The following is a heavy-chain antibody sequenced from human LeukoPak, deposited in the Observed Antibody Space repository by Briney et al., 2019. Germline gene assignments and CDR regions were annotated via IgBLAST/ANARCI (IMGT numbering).Heavy chain of an antibody. CDR3: ATTPTSGNLAYNYYGSGSYYNVFGY. Sequence: ASVKVSCKVSGYTLTELSMHWVRQAPGKGLEWMGGFDPEDGETIYAQKFQGRVTMTEDTSTDTAYMELSSLRSEDTALYYCATTPTSGNLAYNYYGSGSYYNVFGYWGQGTLVTVSS. CDR2: FDPEDGET. J-gene: IGHJ4*02. V-gene: IGHV1-24*01. CDR1: GYTLTELS. D-gene: IGHD3-10*01.